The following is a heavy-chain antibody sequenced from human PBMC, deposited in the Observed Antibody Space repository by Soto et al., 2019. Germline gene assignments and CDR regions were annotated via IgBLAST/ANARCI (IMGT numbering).Heavy chain of an antibody. Sequence: GGSLRLSCAASGFTFSSYGMHWVRQAPGKGLEWVAVISYDGSNKYYADSVKGRFTISRDNSKNTLYLQMNSLRAEDTAVYYCAKDSTYLGYYYYYGMDVWGQGTTVNVSS. V-gene: IGHV3-30*18. J-gene: IGHJ6*02. CDR2: ISYDGSNK. CDR1: GFTFSSYG. CDR3: AKDSTYLGYYYYYGMDV. D-gene: IGHD3-16*01.